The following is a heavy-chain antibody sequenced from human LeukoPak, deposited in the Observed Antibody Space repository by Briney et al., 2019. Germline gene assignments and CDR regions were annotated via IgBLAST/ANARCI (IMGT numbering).Heavy chain of an antibody. CDR1: GFTFKTHA. J-gene: IGHJ6*02. Sequence: GGSLRLSCAASGFTFKTHAMSWVRQAPGKGLERVSRIDDSGVIRSYADSVKGRFTISRDNSKMTLTLQMNSLRAEDTAVYYCAKRLKRNYYYHYAMDVWGQGTTVTVSS. CDR2: IDDSGVIR. D-gene: IGHD3-22*01. V-gene: IGHV3-23*01. CDR3: AKRLKRNYYYHYAMDV.